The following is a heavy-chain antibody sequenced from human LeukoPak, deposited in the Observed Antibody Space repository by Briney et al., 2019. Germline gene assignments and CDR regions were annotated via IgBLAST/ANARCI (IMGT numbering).Heavy chain of an antibody. V-gene: IGHV3-48*03. CDR1: GFTLSSNE. CDR3: ASGVHYSSGWIDI. D-gene: IGHD6-19*01. CDR2: ISSSGGTI. Sequence: PGGSLTPSCAASGFTLSSNEMNWVRQPPGKGLEWLSYISSSGGTIHYVDSVKGRFTISRDNAKSSLFLQMNSLRAEDTAVYYCASGVHYSSGWIDIWGQGTMVTVSS. J-gene: IGHJ3*02.